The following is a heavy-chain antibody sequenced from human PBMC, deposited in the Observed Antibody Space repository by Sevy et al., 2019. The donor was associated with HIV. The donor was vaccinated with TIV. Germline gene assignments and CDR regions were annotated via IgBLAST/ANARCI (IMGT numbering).Heavy chain of an antibody. D-gene: IGHD6-13*01. CDR2: ISYDGSNK. J-gene: IGHJ5*02. V-gene: IGHV3-30*04. CDR1: GFTFSNYA. CDR3: AREAAEGPYSSSWYSNWFDP. Sequence: GGSLRLSCAASGFTFSNYAMHWVRQAPGKGLEWVAVISYDGSNKYYADSVKGRSTIPRHNSKNTLFLQMNSLTAEDTARYYCAREAAEGPYSSSWYSNWFDPWGQGTLVTVSS.